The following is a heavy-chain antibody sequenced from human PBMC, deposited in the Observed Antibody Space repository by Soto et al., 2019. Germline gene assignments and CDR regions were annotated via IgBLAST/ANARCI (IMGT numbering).Heavy chain of an antibody. CDR3: AIHLRMVAVAGTFDY. Sequence: SETLSLTCTVSGGSISSSSYYWGWIRQPPGKGLEWIGSIYYSGSTYYNPSLKSRVTISVDTSKNQFSLKLSSVTAADTAVYYCAIHLRMVAVAGTFDYWGQGSLVTGS. V-gene: IGHV4-39*01. D-gene: IGHD6-19*01. CDR2: IYYSGST. J-gene: IGHJ4*02. CDR1: GGSISSSSYY.